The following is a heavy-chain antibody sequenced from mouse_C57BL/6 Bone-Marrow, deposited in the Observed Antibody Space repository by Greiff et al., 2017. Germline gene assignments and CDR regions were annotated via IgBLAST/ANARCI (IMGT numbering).Heavy chain of an antibody. D-gene: IGHD1-1*01. CDR1: GYTFTSYW. Sequence: VQLQQPGAELVRPGSSVKLSCKASGYTFTSYWMHWVKQRPIQGLEWIGNIDPSDSETPYNQKFKDKATLTVDKSSSTAYMQLSSLTSEDSAVYYCARSRVLLRYPLDYWGQGTTLTVSS. CDR2: IDPSDSET. J-gene: IGHJ2*01. V-gene: IGHV1-52*01. CDR3: ARSRVLLRYPLDY.